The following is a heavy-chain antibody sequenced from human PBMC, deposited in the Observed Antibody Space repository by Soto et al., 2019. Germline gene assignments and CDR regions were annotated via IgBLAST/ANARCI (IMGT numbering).Heavy chain of an antibody. CDR3: ARDSVYYGDYELNYFDY. D-gene: IGHD4-17*01. Sequence: PVGSLRLSCAASGFTFSSYSMNWVRQAPGKGLEWVSYISSSSSYTNYADSVKGRFTISRDNAKNSLYLQMNSLRAEDTAVYYCARDSVYYGDYELNYFDYWGQGTLVTVSS. J-gene: IGHJ4*02. V-gene: IGHV3-21*05. CDR1: GFTFSSYS. CDR2: ISSSSSYT.